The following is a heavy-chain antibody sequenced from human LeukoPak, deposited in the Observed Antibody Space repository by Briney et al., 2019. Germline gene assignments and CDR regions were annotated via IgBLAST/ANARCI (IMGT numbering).Heavy chain of an antibody. D-gene: IGHD2-21*02. V-gene: IGHV3-7*01. CDR2: IKQDGSEK. CDR3: ARAYSYCGGDCYPYYFDY. Sequence: PGGSLRLSCAASGFTFSSYWMSWVRQAPGKGLEEVANIKQDGSEKYYVDSVKGRFTISRDNAKNSLYLQMNSLRAEDTAVYYCARAYSYCGGDCYPYYFDYWGQGTLVTVSS. CDR1: GFTFSSYW. J-gene: IGHJ4*02.